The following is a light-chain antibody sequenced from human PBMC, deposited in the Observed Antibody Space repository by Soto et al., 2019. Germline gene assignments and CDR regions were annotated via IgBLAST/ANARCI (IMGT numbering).Light chain of an antibody. Sequence: GDRFTITCRASQRISSWLAWYQQKPGKAPKLLIYDVSSLESGVPSRFSGSGSGTEFTLTISSLQTDDFATYYCQQYETFWTFGQGTKVDIK. CDR1: QRISSW. CDR3: QQYETFWT. J-gene: IGKJ1*01. V-gene: IGKV1-5*01. CDR2: DVS.